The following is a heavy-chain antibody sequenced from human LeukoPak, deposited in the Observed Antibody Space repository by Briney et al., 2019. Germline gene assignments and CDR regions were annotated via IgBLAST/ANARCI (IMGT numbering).Heavy chain of an antibody. CDR3: AGNIAARLDY. CDR1: GGSFSGYY. Sequence: SETLSLTCAVYGGSFSGYYWSWIRQPPGKGLEWIGEIDHSGSTNYNLSLKSRVTISVDTSKNQFSLKLSSMTAADTAVYYCAGNIAARLDYWGQGTLVTVSS. V-gene: IGHV4-34*01. CDR2: IDHSGST. D-gene: IGHD6-6*01. J-gene: IGHJ4*02.